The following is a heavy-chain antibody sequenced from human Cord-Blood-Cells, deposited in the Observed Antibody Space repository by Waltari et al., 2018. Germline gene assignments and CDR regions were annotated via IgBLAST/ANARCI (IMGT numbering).Heavy chain of an antibody. CDR3: ARRFDGMGWFDP. CDR2: FFYRGDT. D-gene: IGHD3-16*01. V-gene: IGHV4-39*01. Sequence: QMQLLESGPGRVKPSETLSLTCTVSGGHLSSSSYYWGWFRQPPGKGLEWVGSFFYRGDTYYNPSLNVRVTIAVDTSKNQFSLKLSSVTAADTAVYYCARRFDGMGWFDPWGQGTLVTVSS. CDR1: GGHLSSSSYY. J-gene: IGHJ5*02.